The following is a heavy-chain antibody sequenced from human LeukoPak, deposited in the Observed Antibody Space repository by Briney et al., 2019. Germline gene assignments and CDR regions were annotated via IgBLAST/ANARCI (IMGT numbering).Heavy chain of an antibody. CDR1: GGSISSSNW. CDR3: ATEYCSGGSCADY. J-gene: IGHJ4*02. D-gene: IGHD2-15*01. V-gene: IGHV4-4*02. CDR2: IYHSGST. Sequence: SGTLSLTCAVSGGSISSSNWWSWVRQPPGKGLEWIGEIYHSGSTNYNPSLKGRVTISVDKSKNQFSLKLSSVTAADAAVYYCATEYCSGGSCADYWGQGTLVTVSS.